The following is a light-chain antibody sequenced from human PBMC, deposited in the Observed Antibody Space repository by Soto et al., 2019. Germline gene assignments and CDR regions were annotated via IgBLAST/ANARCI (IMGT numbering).Light chain of an antibody. CDR3: QQFFETPYT. J-gene: IGKJ2*01. CDR1: QSVLYSSDNRNY. CDR2: WAS. Sequence: DIVMTQSPDSLAVSLGERATINCKSSQSVLYSSDNRNYLTWYQQKPGQPPKLLISWASTRESGVPDRFGGSGSGTDFTLTISSLQAEDVGFYYCQQFFETPYTFGRGTKLEIK. V-gene: IGKV4-1*01.